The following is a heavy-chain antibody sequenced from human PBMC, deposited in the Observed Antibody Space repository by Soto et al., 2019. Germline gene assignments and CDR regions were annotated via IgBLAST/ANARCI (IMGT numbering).Heavy chain of an antibody. CDR1: GYTFTSYG. J-gene: IGHJ5*02. Sequence: QVQLVQSGAEVKKPGASVKVSCKASGYTFTSYGISWVRQAPGQGLEWMGWISAYNGNTNYAQKLQGRVTMTTDTPTSTAYMELRRLRSDDTAVYYCARDPPYSSGWYAAFDPWGQGTLVTVSS. CDR3: ARDPPYSSGWYAAFDP. D-gene: IGHD6-19*01. CDR2: ISAYNGNT. V-gene: IGHV1-18*01.